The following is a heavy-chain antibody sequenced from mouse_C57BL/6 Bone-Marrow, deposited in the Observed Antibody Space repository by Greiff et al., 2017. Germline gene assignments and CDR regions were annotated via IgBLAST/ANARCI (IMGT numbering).Heavy chain of an antibody. CDR2: IDPSDSYT. V-gene: IGHV1-69*01. Sequence: VQLQQPGAELVMPGASVKLSCKASGYTFTSYWMHWVKQRPGQGLEWIGEIDPSDSYTNYNQKFKGKSTLTVDKSSSTAYMQLSSLTSEDSAVYYCARSNYYGSSYRYYFDYWGQGTTRTVSS. CDR3: ARSNYYGSSYRYYFDY. D-gene: IGHD1-1*01. J-gene: IGHJ2*01. CDR1: GYTFTSYW.